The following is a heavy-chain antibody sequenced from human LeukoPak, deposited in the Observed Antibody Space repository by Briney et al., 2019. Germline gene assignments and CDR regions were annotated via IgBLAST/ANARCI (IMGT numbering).Heavy chain of an antibody. CDR1: GGSISSSSYY. V-gene: IGHV4-39*07. Sequence: SETLSLTCTVSGGSISSSSYYWGWIRQPPGKGLEWIGSIYYSGSTYYNPSLRSRVTISVDTSKNQFSLKLSSVTAADTAVYYCARGDAFDIWGQGTMVTVSS. CDR2: IYYSGST. J-gene: IGHJ3*02. CDR3: ARGDAFDI.